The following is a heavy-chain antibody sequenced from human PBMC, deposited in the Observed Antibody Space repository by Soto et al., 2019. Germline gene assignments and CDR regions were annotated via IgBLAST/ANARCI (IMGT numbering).Heavy chain of an antibody. Sequence: EKQLVESGGALAQPGGSPRLSCVGSGFTFSIYALTWVRQAPGKGLEWVSLITNNGDTTFFGDSVKGRFSISRDNSKNTLYLQLENLRAEDTAVYYCAMSAGYGGAFDVWGQGTMVAVSS. CDR2: ITNNGDTT. D-gene: IGHD5-12*01. CDR3: AMSAGYGGAFDV. V-gene: IGHV3-23*04. CDR1: GFTFSIYA. J-gene: IGHJ3*01.